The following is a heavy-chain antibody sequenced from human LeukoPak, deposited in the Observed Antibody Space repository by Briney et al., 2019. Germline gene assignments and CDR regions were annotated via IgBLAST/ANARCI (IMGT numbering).Heavy chain of an antibody. J-gene: IGHJ4*02. D-gene: IGHD5-12*01. V-gene: IGHV3-53*01. CDR3: ARINIRGHVDSFDY. CDR2: VHRGGT. Sequence: GGSLRLSCAVSGFPVSTNYVNWVRQAPGKGLEWVSVVHRGGTYYADSVKGRFSISRDNSKNTVYLQVSGLRAEDTAVYYCARINIRGHVDSFDYWGQGTLVTVSS. CDR1: GFPVSTNY.